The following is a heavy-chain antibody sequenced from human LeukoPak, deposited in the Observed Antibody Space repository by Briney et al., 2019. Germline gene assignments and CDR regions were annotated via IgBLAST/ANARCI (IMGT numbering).Heavy chain of an antibody. V-gene: IGHV3-21*01. J-gene: IGHJ4*02. CDR3: ARQGGDSGYDHYFDY. CDR1: GFTFSSYS. CDR2: ISSSSSYI. Sequence: TGGSLRLSXAASGFTFSSYSMNWVRQAPGKGLEWVSSISSSSSYIYYADSVKGRFTISRDNAKNSLYLQMNSLRAEDTAVYYCARQGGDSGYDHYFDYWGQGTLVTVSS. D-gene: IGHD5-12*01.